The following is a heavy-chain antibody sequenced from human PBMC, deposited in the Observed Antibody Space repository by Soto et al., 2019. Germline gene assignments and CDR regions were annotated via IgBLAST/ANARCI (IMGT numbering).Heavy chain of an antibody. D-gene: IGHD3-9*01. J-gene: IGHJ6*02. CDR3: TTDYDSYYGMDV. CDR1: GFTFSNAW. V-gene: IGHV3-15*07. CDR2: IKSKTDGGTT. Sequence: EVQLVESGGGLVKPGGSLRLSCAASGFTFSNAWMNWVRQAPGKGLEWVGRIKSKTDGGTTDYAAPVKGRFTISRDDSKNTLYLQMNSLKTEDSAVYYCTTDYDSYYGMDVWGQGTTVTVSS.